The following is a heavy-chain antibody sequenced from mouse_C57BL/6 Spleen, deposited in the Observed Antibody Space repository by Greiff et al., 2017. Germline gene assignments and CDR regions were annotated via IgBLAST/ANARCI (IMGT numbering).Heavy chain of an antibody. D-gene: IGHD2-4*01. J-gene: IGHJ2*01. CDR3: ANYDYDDGFDY. CDR1: GYTFTDYY. V-gene: IGHV1-26*01. Sequence: EVQLQQSGPELVKPGASVKISCKASGYTFTDYYMNWVKQSHGKSLEWIGDINPNNGGTSYNQKFKGKATLNVDKSSSTAYMALRSRTSEVSAVYYCANYDYDDGFDYWGQGTTLTVSS. CDR2: INPNNGGT.